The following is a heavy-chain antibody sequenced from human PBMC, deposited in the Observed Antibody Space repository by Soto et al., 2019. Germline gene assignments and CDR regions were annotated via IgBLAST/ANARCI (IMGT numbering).Heavy chain of an antibody. V-gene: IGHV3-21*01. CDR1: GFTFSSYS. Sequence: GGSLRLSCAASGFTFSSYSMNWVRQAPGKGLEWVSSISSSSYIYYADSVKGRFTISRDNAKNSLYLQMNSLRAEGTAVYYCARDRLLIATRAFDYWGQGTLVTVSS. CDR3: ARDRLLIATRAFDY. J-gene: IGHJ4*02. CDR2: ISSSSYI. D-gene: IGHD6-6*01.